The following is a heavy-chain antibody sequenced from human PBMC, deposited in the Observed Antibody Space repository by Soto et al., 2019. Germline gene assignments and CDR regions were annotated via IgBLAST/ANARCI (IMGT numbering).Heavy chain of an antibody. Sequence: QVQLQESGPGLVKPSETLSLTCTVSGGSVSSGRYYWSWIRQPPGTGLEWIGYIYYSGSTKYNPSLKSRVTISVDTSKNQFSLKLSSMTAADTAVYYCARSGSGSGWLGGQGTLVTVSS. CDR2: IYYSGST. V-gene: IGHV4-61*01. J-gene: IGHJ4*02. CDR1: GGSVSSGRYY. D-gene: IGHD6-19*01. CDR3: ARSGSGSGWL.